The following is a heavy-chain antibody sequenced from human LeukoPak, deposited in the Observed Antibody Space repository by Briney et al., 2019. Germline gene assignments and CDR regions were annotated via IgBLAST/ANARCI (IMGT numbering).Heavy chain of an antibody. Sequence: SETLSLTRPVACGSISRGGYYWSWIRQHPGKGLEWFGYIYYSGSTYYNSSLKSRVTISVDTSKNQFSLKLSSVTAADTAVYYCARGGYCSSTSCSHARWFDPWGQGTLVTVSS. V-gene: IGHV4-31*03. D-gene: IGHD2-2*01. CDR2: IYYSGST. J-gene: IGHJ5*02. CDR3: ARGGYCSSTSCSHARWFDP. CDR1: CGSISRGGYY.